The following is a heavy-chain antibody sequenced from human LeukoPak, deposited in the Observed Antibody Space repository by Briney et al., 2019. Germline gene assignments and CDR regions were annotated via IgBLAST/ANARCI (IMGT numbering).Heavy chain of an antibody. CDR1: GFTVSSNY. Sequence: GGSLRLSCAASGFTVSSNYMSWVRQAPGKGLEWVGRIKSKTDGGTTDYAAPVKGRFTISRDDSKNTLYLQMNSLKTEDTAVYYCWAYYDSSGYEGFDYWGQGTLVTVSS. CDR2: IKSKTDGGTT. D-gene: IGHD3-22*01. J-gene: IGHJ4*02. CDR3: WAYYDSSGYEGFDY. V-gene: IGHV3-15*01.